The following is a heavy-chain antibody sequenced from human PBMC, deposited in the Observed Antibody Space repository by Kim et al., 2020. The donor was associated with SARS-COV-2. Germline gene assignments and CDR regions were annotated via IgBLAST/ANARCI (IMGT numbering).Heavy chain of an antibody. CDR3: ATWMERMYTYGIDV. CDR2: IYSGGSTA. V-gene: IGHV3-66*01. Sequence: GGSLRLSCAASGFNVNRNYMRWIRQAPGKGLEYVSVIYSGGSTAYYGDSVRGRITISRDNSKNTLYLQMHSLRDQDTAVYYCATWMERMYTYGIDVWGQGTTGTVSS. CDR1: GFNVNRNY. D-gene: IGHD1-1*01. J-gene: IGHJ6*02.